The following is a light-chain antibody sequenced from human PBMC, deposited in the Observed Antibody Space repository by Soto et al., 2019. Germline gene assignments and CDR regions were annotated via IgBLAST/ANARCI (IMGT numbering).Light chain of an antibody. Sequence: QSVLTQPPSASGTPGQRVTISCPGSSSNIGSNYVYWYQQLPGTAPKLLIYRNNQRPSGVPDRFSGSKSGTSASLAISGLRSEDEADYYCAAWDDSLSGPMFGGGTQLTVL. V-gene: IGLV1-47*01. CDR2: RNN. CDR3: AAWDDSLSGPM. J-gene: IGLJ7*01. CDR1: SSNIGSNY.